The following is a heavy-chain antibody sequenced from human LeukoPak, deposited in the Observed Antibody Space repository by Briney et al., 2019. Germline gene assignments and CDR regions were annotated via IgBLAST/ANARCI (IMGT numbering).Heavy chain of an antibody. Sequence: PGGSLRLSCATSGFNFNTYTMNWVRQAPGKGLEWVSAISGSGGSTYYADSVKGRFTISRDNSKNTLYLQMNSLRAEDTAVYYCAKLAAKNIAAAGKDWGQGTLVTVSS. CDR1: GFNFNTYT. V-gene: IGHV3-23*01. CDR2: ISGSGGST. D-gene: IGHD6-13*01. J-gene: IGHJ4*02. CDR3: AKLAAKNIAAAGKD.